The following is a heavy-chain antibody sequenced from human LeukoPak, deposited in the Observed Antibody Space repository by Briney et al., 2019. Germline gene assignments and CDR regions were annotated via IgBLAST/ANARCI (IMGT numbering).Heavy chain of an antibody. CDR1: GGSISSYY. J-gene: IGHJ6*02. V-gene: IGHV4-59*08. CDR3: ARLMGYCSSTSCAKRFLYYYYGMDV. CDR2: IYYSGST. D-gene: IGHD2-2*01. Sequence: PSETLSLTCTVSGGSISSYYWSWIRQPPGKGLEWIGYIYYSGSTNYNPSLKSRVTMSVDTSKNQFSLKLSSVTAADTAVYYCARLMGYCSSTSCAKRFLYYYYGMDVWGQGTTVTVSS.